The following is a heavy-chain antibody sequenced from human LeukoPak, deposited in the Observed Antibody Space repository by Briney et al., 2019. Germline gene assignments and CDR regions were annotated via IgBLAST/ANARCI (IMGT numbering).Heavy chain of an antibody. D-gene: IGHD5-12*01. CDR2: IKQDGSEK. V-gene: IGHV3-7*01. Sequence: GGSLRLSCAASGFTFSSYWMSWVRQAPGKGLEWVANIKQDGSEKYYVDSVKGRFTISRDNAKNSLYLQMNSLRAEDTAVYYCARDGGRGYSGYETGDYWGQGTLVTVSS. J-gene: IGHJ4*02. CDR3: ARDGGRGYSGYETGDY. CDR1: GFTFSSYW.